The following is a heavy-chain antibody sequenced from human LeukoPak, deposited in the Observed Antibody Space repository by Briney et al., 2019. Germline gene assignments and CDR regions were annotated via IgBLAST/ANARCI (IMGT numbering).Heavy chain of an antibody. CDR1: GGSISSTTFH. Sequence: SETLSLNCTVSGGSISSTTFHAGWIRQPPGKGLEWIGSIHYSGNTYYNPSLKSPVTISVDTSKNQFSLKLTSVTAAGTAVYYCAGRVGASIWTGMDLWGQGTLVTVSS. V-gene: IGHV4-39*01. CDR3: AGRVGASIWTGMDL. J-gene: IGHJ5*02. CDR2: IHYSGNT. D-gene: IGHD1-26*01.